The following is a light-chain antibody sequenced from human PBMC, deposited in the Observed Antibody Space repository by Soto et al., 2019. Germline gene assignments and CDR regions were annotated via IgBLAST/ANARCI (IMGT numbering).Light chain of an antibody. CDR1: QSVRSSY. V-gene: IGKV3-20*01. Sequence: EIVLTQSPGTLSLSPVERATLSCRASQSVRSSYFAWYQQKPGQAPRLLIFGASTRAPGIPDRFSGSGSGTDFTLTISKLEPEDFALFYCQQYGNSPLTFGGGTKVDIK. J-gene: IGKJ4*01. CDR2: GAS. CDR3: QQYGNSPLT.